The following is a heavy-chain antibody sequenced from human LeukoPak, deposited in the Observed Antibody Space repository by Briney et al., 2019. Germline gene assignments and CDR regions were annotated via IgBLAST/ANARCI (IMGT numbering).Heavy chain of an antibody. CDR1: GGSISSGGYY. CDR3: ARDAETYYYDSSGYIGLRYFDY. V-gene: IGHV4-31*11. J-gene: IGHJ4*02. D-gene: IGHD3-22*01. Sequence: SQTLSLTCAVSGGSISSGGYYWSWIRQHPGKGLEWIGYIYYSGSTYYNPSLKSRVTISVDTSKNQFSLKLSSVTAADTAVYYCARDAETYYYDSSGYIGLRYFDYWGQETRVTVSS. CDR2: IYYSGST.